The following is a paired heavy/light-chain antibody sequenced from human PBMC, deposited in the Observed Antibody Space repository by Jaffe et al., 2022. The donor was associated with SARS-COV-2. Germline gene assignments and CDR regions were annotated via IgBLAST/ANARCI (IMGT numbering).Heavy chain of an antibody. J-gene: IGHJ6*02. Sequence: EVQLLESGGGLVQPGGSLRLSCAASGFTFSSYAMSWVRQAPGKGLEWVSAISGSGGSTYYADSVKGRFTISRDNSKNTLYLQMNSLRAEDTAVYYCAKKQMSCSGGSCYSPPYYGMDVWGQGTTVTVSS. CDR1: GFTFSSYA. D-gene: IGHD2-15*01. V-gene: IGHV3-23*01. CDR2: ISGSGGST. CDR3: AKKQMSCSGGSCYSPPYYGMDV.
Light chain of an antibody. CDR2: DVS. V-gene: IGLV2-14*01. CDR1: SSDVGGYNY. Sequence: QSALTQPASVSGSPGQSITISCTGTSSDVGGYNYVSWYQQHPGKAPKLMIYDVSNRPSGVSNRFSGSKSGNTASLTISGLQAEDEADYYCSSYTSSSTLVFGTGTKVTVL. J-gene: IGLJ1*01. CDR3: SSYTSSSTLV.